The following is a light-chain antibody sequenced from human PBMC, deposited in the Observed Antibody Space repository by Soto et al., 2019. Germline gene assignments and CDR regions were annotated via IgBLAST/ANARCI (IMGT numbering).Light chain of an antibody. V-gene: IGKV1-39*01. CDR3: QQAYSTPWT. CDR1: QTDSFY. CDR2: AAS. J-gene: IGKJ1*01. Sequence: DIQMTQSPSSRSASVGDRVTITCRASQTDSFYLNWYQQKPGKAPKLLIYAASNLQSGVPSRFSASGSGTEFTLTLNSLQPEDFATYYCQQAYSTPWTFGQGTKVEIK.